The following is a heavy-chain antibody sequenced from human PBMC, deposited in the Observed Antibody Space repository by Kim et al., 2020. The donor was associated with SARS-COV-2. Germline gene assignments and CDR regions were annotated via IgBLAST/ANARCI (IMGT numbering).Heavy chain of an antibody. D-gene: IGHD6-13*01. CDR2: T. V-gene: IGHV3-23*01. Sequence: TCYAGSVTGRFTNSRDNSKNTQYLQRNSLRAEDTAVYYCAKEYSRGAFDIWGQGTMVTVSS. J-gene: IGHJ3*02. CDR3: AKEYSRGAFDI.